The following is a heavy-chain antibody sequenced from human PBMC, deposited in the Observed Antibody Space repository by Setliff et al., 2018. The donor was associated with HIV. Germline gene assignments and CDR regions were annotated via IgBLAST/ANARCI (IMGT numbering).Heavy chain of an antibody. J-gene: IGHJ4*02. CDR3: ARDTAMGSYDY. D-gene: IGHD5-18*01. CDR2: INHSRST. V-gene: IGHV4-34*01. Sequence: SETLSLTCAVYGGSFSGYYWSWIRQPPGKGLEWIGEINHSRSTNYNPSLKSRVTISLDTSKNQFSLKLSSVTAADTAVYYCARDTAMGSYDYWGQGTLVTVSS. CDR1: GGSFSGYY.